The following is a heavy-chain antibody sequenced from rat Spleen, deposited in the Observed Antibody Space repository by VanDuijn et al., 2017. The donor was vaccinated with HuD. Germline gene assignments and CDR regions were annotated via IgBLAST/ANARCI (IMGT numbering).Heavy chain of an antibody. Sequence: QVQLKESGPGVVQPSQTLSLTCTVSGFSLPSYHVSWVRQPPGKGLEWMGVIWTGGNTAYNSLLKSRLSISRDTSKSQVFLKMNSLQPEDTGTYYCARANFEYWGQGVMVTVSS. V-gene: IGHV2-43*01. CDR1: GFSLPSYH. CDR2: IWTGGNT. J-gene: IGHJ2*01. CDR3: ARANFEY.